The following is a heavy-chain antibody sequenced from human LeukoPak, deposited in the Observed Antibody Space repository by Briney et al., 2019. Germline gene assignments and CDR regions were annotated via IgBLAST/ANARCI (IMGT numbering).Heavy chain of an antibody. CDR3: AKLAYCGGGCSPVDC. Sequence: PGGSLRLSCAASGFTFSSYDMHWVRQAPGKGLEWVAVISYDGSNKYYADSVKGRFTISRDNSKNTLYLQMNSLRAEDTAVYYCAKLAYCGGGCSPVDCWGQGTLVTVSS. V-gene: IGHV3-30*18. CDR2: ISYDGSNK. CDR1: GFTFSSYD. D-gene: IGHD2-21*02. J-gene: IGHJ4*02.